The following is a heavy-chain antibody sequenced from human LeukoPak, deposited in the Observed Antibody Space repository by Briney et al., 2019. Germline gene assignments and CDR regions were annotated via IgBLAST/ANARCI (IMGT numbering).Heavy chain of an antibody. Sequence: SETLSLTCTVSGGSISSSSYYWGWIRQPPGKGLEWIGSIYYSGSTYYNPSLKSRVTISVDTSKNQFSLKLSSVTAADTAVYYCARGRKGYSSKPPFDYWGQGTLVTVSS. D-gene: IGHD6-19*01. CDR3: ARGRKGYSSKPPFDY. CDR1: GGSISSSSYY. V-gene: IGHV4-39*07. J-gene: IGHJ4*02. CDR2: IYYSGST.